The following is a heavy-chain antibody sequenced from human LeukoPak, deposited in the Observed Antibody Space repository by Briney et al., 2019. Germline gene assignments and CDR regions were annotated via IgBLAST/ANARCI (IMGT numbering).Heavy chain of an antibody. Sequence: PGGSLRLSCAASGFTFSSYSMNWVRQAPGKGLEWVSYISSSSSTIYYADSVKGRFTISRDSAKNSLYLQMNSLRAEDTAVYYCAKGLFWSGYYQSLYFDYWGQGTLVTVSS. CDR2: ISSSSSTI. D-gene: IGHD3-3*01. CDR1: GFTFSSYS. CDR3: AKGLFWSGYYQSLYFDY. J-gene: IGHJ4*02. V-gene: IGHV3-48*04.